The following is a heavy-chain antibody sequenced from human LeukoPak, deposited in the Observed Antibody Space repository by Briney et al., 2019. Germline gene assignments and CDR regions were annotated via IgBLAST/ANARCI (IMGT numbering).Heavy chain of an antibody. CDR1: GFTFSRFA. J-gene: IGHJ4*02. CDR2: IKTSGGST. Sequence: PGGSLRLSCAASGFTFSRFAMSWVRQAPGKGLEWVSGIKTSGGSTYYADSVKGRFTISRDNSKNTLYLQMNSLRADDTAVYYCAKVKQQWRGGFDYWGQGTLVTVSS. V-gene: IGHV3-23*01. CDR3: AKVKQQWRGGFDY. D-gene: IGHD6-19*01.